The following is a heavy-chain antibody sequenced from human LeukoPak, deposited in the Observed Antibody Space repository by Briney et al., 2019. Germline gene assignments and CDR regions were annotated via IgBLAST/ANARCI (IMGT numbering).Heavy chain of an antibody. CDR1: GFTFSRYA. CDR2: ISGSGGST. J-gene: IGHJ4*02. V-gene: IGHV3-23*01. Sequence: GGPLRLPCASSGFTFSRYAMICVRESPGKGLECFSAISGSGGSTYYADSVKGRFTISRDNSTNTLYLQMNSPRAEDTAVYYCAKDPISGSGGYYDYWGQGTLVTVSS. D-gene: IGHD3-10*01. CDR3: AKDPISGSGGYYDY.